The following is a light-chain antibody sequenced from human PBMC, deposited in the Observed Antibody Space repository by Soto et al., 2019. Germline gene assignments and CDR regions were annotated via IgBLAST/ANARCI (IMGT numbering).Light chain of an antibody. CDR2: DAS. CDR3: QQRSNWHMYT. J-gene: IGKJ2*01. Sequence: EIVLTQSPATLSLSPGERATLSCRASQSVSSYLAWYQQKPGQAPRLLIYDASNRASGIPARFSGSGSGTDFTLTISSLAPEDFAVYYCQQRSNWHMYTFGQGTKLEIK. V-gene: IGKV3-11*01. CDR1: QSVSSY.